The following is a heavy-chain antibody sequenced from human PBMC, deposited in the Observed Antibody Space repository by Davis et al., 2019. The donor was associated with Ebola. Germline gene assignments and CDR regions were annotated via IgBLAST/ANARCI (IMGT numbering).Heavy chain of an antibody. CDR3: ARERGYYDSSGYYYQTYYYYGMDV. CDR2: INSDGSST. D-gene: IGHD3-22*01. J-gene: IGHJ6*02. V-gene: IGHV3-74*01. Sequence: PGGSLRLSCAASGFTFSSYWMHWVRQAPGKGLAWVSRINSDGSSTSYADSVKGRFTISRDNAKNTLCRQMNSLRAEDTAVYYCARERGYYDSSGYYYQTYYYYGMDVWGQGTTVTVSS. CDR1: GFTFSSYW.